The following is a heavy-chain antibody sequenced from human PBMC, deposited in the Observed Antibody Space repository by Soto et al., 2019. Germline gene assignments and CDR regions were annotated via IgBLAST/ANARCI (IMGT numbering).Heavy chain of an antibody. CDR2: INPNSGAT. D-gene: IGHD3-3*01. J-gene: IGHJ4*02. Sequence: ASVKVSCTASGYTFTGYFMHWVRQAPGQGLEWMGWINPNSGATKYAQKFQGRVTLSRDTSISTAYMELSGLRSDDTAVYYCARGGGTILAPLPWGQGTLVTVYS. CDR3: ARGGGTILAPLP. CDR1: GYTFTGYF. V-gene: IGHV1-2*02.